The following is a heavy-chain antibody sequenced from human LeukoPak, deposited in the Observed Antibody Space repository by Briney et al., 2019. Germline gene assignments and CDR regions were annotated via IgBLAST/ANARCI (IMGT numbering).Heavy chain of an antibody. CDR2: ISTGGEVT. Sequence: GGSLRLSCAASGFTFSSYAMSWVRQAPGKGLEWVSAISTGGEVTHYADSVKGRFTISRDNSKNTLYLQMNSLRAEDTAVYYCASIGSSNAFDIWGQGTMVTVSS. V-gene: IGHV3-23*01. J-gene: IGHJ3*02. CDR3: ASIGSSNAFDI. CDR1: GFTFSSYA. D-gene: IGHD1-26*01.